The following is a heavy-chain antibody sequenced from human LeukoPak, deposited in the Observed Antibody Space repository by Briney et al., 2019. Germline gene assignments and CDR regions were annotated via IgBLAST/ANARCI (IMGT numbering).Heavy chain of an antibody. D-gene: IGHD7-27*01. V-gene: IGHV4-61*02. CDR1: GGSISSGSYY. CDR2: IYTSGST. CDR3: ARGSGEGWDDY. J-gene: IGHJ4*02. Sequence: SETLSLTCTVSGGSISSGSYYWSWIRQPAGKGLEWIGRIYTSGSTYYNPSLKSRVTISVDRSKNQFSLKLSSVTAADTAVYYCARGSGEGWDDYWGQGTLVTVSS.